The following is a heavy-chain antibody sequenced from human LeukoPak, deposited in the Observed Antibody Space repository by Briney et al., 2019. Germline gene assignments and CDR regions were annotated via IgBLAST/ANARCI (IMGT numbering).Heavy chain of an antibody. CDR3: ARPYYGHSVGDAYDV. CDR2: VSSTGNT. CDR1: RVSINDYY. D-gene: IGHD4-17*01. J-gene: IGHJ3*01. Sequence: PSETLSLTCTAARVSINDYYWTWIRQPPGKGLEWIGCVSSTGNTNSNPSLRSRVSMSIDASKKQFSLRLNSVTAADTAVYYCARPYYGHSVGDAYDVWGQGTLVTVSS. V-gene: IGHV4-4*07.